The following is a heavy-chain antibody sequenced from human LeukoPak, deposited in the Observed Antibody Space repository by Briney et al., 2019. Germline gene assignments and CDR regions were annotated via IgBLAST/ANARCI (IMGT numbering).Heavy chain of an antibody. CDR2: ISSSSSYI. D-gene: IGHD3-22*01. CDR3: ARGSSGYIYFDY. J-gene: IGHJ4*02. V-gene: IGHV3-21*01. CDR1: RFTFSSYS. Sequence: GGSLRLSCAASRFTFSSYSMNWVRQAPGKGLEWVSSISSSSSYIYYADSVKGRFTISRDNAKNSLYLQMNSLRAEDTAVYYCARGSSGYIYFDYWGQGTLVTVSS.